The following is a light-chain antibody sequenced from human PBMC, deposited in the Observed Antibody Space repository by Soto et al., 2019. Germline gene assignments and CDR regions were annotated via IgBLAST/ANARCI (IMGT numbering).Light chain of an antibody. J-gene: IGKJ1*01. Sequence: DIQMTQSPSSLSASVGDRVTITCRASQTISKYLNWYQQKPGKAPALLIYGASNLHWGVPSRFSGSGSGTDFTLTITSLQPEDFAIYYCQQSYTTPTFGQGTNVEIK. CDR2: GAS. CDR3: QQSYTTPT. CDR1: QTISKY. V-gene: IGKV1-39*01.